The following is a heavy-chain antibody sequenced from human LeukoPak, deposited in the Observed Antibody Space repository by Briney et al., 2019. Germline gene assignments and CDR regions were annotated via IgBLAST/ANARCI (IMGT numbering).Heavy chain of an antibody. Sequence: PSETLSLTCTVSGYSISSGYYWGWIRQPPGKGLEWIGSIYHSGSTYYNPSLKSRVTILVDTSKNQFSLKLSSVTAADTAVYYCARVSDSGWYFDYWGQGTLVTVSS. V-gene: IGHV4-38-2*02. CDR2: IYHSGST. J-gene: IGHJ4*02. CDR3: ARVSDSGWYFDY. CDR1: GYSISSGYY. D-gene: IGHD6-19*01.